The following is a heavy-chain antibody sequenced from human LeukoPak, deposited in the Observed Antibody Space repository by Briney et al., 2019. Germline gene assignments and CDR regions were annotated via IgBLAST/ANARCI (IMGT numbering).Heavy chain of an antibody. CDR3: GKERYGSSSVVDY. Sequence: ETLSLTCTVSGGSISSGGYYWSWVRQAPGKGLEWVSGITGSGDSTYYADSVKGRFTISRDNSKNTVYLQMNSLRVEDTAVYHCGKERYGSSSVVDYWGHGTLVTVSS. J-gene: IGHJ4*01. CDR1: GGSISSGGYY. V-gene: IGHV3-23*01. D-gene: IGHD6-6*01. CDR2: ITGSGDST.